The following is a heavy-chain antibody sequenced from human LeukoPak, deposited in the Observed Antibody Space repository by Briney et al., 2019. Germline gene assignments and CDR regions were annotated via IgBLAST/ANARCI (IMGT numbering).Heavy chain of an antibody. Sequence: SVKVSCTASGGTFSSYAISWVRQAPGQGLEWMGGIIPIFGTADYAQKFQGRVTITTDESTSTAYVELSSLRSEDTAVYYCARANIVVVPAAISVDTAMVDAFDIWGQGTMVTVSS. V-gene: IGHV1-69*05. CDR1: GGTFSSYA. CDR3: ARANIVVVPAAISVDTAMVDAFDI. J-gene: IGHJ3*02. D-gene: IGHD2-2*01. CDR2: IIPIFGTA.